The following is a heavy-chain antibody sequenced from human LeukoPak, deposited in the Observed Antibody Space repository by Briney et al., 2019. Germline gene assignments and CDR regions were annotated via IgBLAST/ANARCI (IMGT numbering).Heavy chain of an antibody. Sequence: SQTLSLTCTVSGGSISSGGYYWSWIRQHPGKGLEWIGCIYYSGSTYYNPSLKSRVTISVDTSKNQFSLKLSSVTAADTAVYYCARDYYGSGSPYYYYGMDVWGQGTTVTVSS. CDR2: IYYSGST. D-gene: IGHD3-10*01. J-gene: IGHJ6*02. V-gene: IGHV4-31*03. CDR3: ARDYYGSGSPYYYYGMDV. CDR1: GGSISSGGYY.